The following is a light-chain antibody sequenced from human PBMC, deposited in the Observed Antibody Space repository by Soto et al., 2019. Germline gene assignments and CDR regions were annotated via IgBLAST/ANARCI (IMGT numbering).Light chain of an antibody. CDR3: QHHNSYSQT. J-gene: IGKJ1*01. Sequence: DIQLTQSPPTLSASVGDRVTITCRASQSIRYYLAWYQQMPGKAPKLLIYGASSLQSGVPSRFSGSGSGTEFTLTISRLQSDDFATYFCQHHNSYSQTFGQGTKVEIK. V-gene: IGKV1-5*01. CDR2: GAS. CDR1: QSIRYY.